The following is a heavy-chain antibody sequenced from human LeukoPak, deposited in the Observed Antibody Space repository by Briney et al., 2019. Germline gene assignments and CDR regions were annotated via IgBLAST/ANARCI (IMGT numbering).Heavy chain of an antibody. CDR1: GFTFSSYS. V-gene: IGHV3-21*01. D-gene: IGHD4-17*01. J-gene: IGHJ4*02. Sequence: GGSLRLSCAASGFTFSSYSMNWVRQAPGEGLEWVSSISSITSHIYYADSVKGRFTISRDNAKNSLYLQMNSLSAEDTAVYYCARDYYGDYAVDYWGQGTLVTVSS. CDR3: ARDYYGDYAVDY. CDR2: ISSITSHI.